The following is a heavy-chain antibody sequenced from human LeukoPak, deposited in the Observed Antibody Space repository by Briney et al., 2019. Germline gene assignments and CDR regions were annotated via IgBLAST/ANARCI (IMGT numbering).Heavy chain of an antibody. CDR3: AELGITMVGGV. CDR2: ISSSGSTI. J-gene: IGHJ6*04. D-gene: IGHD3-10*02. V-gene: IGHV3-48*04. CDR1: GFSFSGST. Sequence: GGSLRLSCVASGFSFSGSTMQWVRQASGKGLEWVSYISSSGSTIYYADSVKGRFTISRDNAKNSLYLQMNSLRAEDTAVYYCAELGITMVGGVWGKGTTVTISS.